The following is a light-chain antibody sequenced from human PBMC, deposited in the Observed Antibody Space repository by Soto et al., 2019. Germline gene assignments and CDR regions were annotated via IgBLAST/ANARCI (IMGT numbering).Light chain of an antibody. J-gene: IGLJ2*01. CDR1: SSNIGSTFD. CDR3: QSFDSRLSAPV. Sequence: QSVLTQPPSVSGAPGQRVTISCTGNSSNIGSTFDVHWYQHLPGTAPRLLIYANNNRPSGVPDGFAGSKSGTSASLAITGLQGDDEADYDCQSFDSRLSAPVFGGGTKLTVL. CDR2: ANN. V-gene: IGLV1-40*01.